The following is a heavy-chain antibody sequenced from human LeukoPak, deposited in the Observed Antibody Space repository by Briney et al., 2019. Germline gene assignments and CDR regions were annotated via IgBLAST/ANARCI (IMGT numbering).Heavy chain of an antibody. D-gene: IGHD1-26*01. Sequence: PSETLSLTCSVSDGSINSYYWNWIRRPPGKGLEWIGYVYYNGNTNYSPSLKSRVTMSVDTSKNLFSLKVSSVTAADTAVYYCARGRSNYYGMDVWGQGTTVTVSS. V-gene: IGHV4-59*01. J-gene: IGHJ6*02. CDR3: ARGRSNYYGMDV. CDR2: VYYNGNT. CDR1: DGSINSYY.